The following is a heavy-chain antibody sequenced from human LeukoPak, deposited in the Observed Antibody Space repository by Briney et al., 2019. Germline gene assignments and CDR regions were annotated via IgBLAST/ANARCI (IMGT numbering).Heavy chain of an antibody. J-gene: IGHJ4*02. CDR3: ARGLTY. CDR1: GFTFSSYN. V-gene: IGHV3-48*01. Sequence: GGSLRLSCAASGFTFSSYNMNWVRQAPGKGLEWVSDIGSSSSTIYYADSVKGRFTISRDNAKNSLYLQMTSLRAEDTAVYYCARGLTYWGQGTLVTVSS. D-gene: IGHD3-10*01. CDR2: IGSSSSTI.